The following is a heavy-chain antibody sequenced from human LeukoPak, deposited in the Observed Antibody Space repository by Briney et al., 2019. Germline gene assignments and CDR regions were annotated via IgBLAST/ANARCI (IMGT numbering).Heavy chain of an antibody. Sequence: SETLSLTCAVSGGSFSGYYWGWVRQPPGKGLEWIGEINHSGSTNYNPSLKSRVTISLDTSKNQFSLKLSSVTAADTAVYYCARGDYDFWSGYSDPNWFDPWGQGTLVTVSS. CDR3: ARGDYDFWSGYSDPNWFDP. V-gene: IGHV4-34*01. CDR2: INHSGST. CDR1: GGSFSGYY. J-gene: IGHJ5*02. D-gene: IGHD3-3*01.